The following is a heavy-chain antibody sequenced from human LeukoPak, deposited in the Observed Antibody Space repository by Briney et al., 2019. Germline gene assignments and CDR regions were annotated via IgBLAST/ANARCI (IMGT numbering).Heavy chain of an antibody. CDR1: GFTFSSYS. CDR2: ISSSSSYI. D-gene: IGHD6-6*01. J-gene: IGHJ4*02. Sequence: GGSLRLSCAASGFTFSSYSMNRFRQAPGKGLEWVSSISSSSSYIYYADSVKGRFTISRDNAKNSLYLQMNSLRAEDTAVYYCARVSDSLVYFDYWGQGTLVTVSS. V-gene: IGHV3-21*01. CDR3: ARVSDSLVYFDY.